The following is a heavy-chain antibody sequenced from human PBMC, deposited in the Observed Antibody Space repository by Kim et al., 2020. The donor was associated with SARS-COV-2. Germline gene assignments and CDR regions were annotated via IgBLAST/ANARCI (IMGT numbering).Heavy chain of an antibody. CDR2: ISSSSNYI. V-gene: IGHV3-21*01. CDR3: ARESHPTAGSFDY. D-gene: IGHD6-13*01. J-gene: IGHJ4*02. CDR1: GFTFSSYS. Sequence: GGSLRLSCAAPGFTFSSYSMNWVRQAPGKGLEWVSSISSSSNYIYYADSVKGRFTISRDNAKNSLYLQMNSLRAEDTAVYYCARESHPTAGSFDYWGQGTLGTVSS.